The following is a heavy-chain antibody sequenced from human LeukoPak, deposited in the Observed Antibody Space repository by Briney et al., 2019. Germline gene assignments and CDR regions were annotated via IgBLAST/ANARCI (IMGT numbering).Heavy chain of an antibody. CDR3: ARSFHDYGDYVLNWFDP. V-gene: IGHV3-48*03. J-gene: IGHJ5*02. D-gene: IGHD4-17*01. CDR2: ISSSGVTI. Sequence: GGSLRLSCAASGFTFSSYEMNWVRQAPGKGLEWVSYISSSGVTIYYADSVKGRFTISRDNAKNSLYLQMNSLRAEDTAVYYCARSFHDYGDYVLNWFDPWGQGTLVTVSS. CDR1: GFTFSSYE.